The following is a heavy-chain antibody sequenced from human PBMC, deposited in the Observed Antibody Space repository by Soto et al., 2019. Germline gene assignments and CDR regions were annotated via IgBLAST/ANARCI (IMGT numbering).Heavy chain of an antibody. V-gene: IGHV3-23*01. Sequence: GGSLRLSCAASGFTFSSYAMSWVRQAPGKGLEWVSAISGSGGSTYYADSVKGRFTISRDNSKNTLYLQMNSLRAEDTAVYYCAKDQLQYSSAMEYYYYYYGMDVWGQGTTVTVSS. CDR3: AKDQLQYSSAMEYYYYYYGMDV. CDR1: GFTFSSYA. CDR2: ISGSGGST. D-gene: IGHD6-19*01. J-gene: IGHJ6*02.